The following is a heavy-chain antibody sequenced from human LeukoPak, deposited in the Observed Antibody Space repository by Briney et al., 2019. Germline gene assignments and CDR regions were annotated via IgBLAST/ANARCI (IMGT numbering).Heavy chain of an antibody. Sequence: GGSLRLSCAASGFTFSSYWMHWVRHVPGEGLLWVSRIKTDGSDTTYADSVKGRFTISRDNARNTLFLQTNSLTVEDTAVYYCARAEMQVGSCTSTNCLFDHWGQGTLVTVSS. J-gene: IGHJ4*02. V-gene: IGHV3-74*01. CDR2: IKTDGSDT. D-gene: IGHD2-2*01. CDR1: GFTFSSYW. CDR3: ARAEMQVGSCTSTNCLFDH.